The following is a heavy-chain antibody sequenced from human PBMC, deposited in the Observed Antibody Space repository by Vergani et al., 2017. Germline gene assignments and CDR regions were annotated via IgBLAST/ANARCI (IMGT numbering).Heavy chain of an antibody. CDR2: IHTGGST. Sequence: QVKLQESGPGLLKPSQTLSLTCTVSGESIRSGSHYWSWIRQPAGKGPEWIGHIHTGGSTDLNPSFKSRVSISVDTSKSQFSLKLNSVTVADTAVYYCARSSPYCTSGSCPASWVQGTLVTVSS. V-gene: IGHV4-61*02. CDR1: GESIRSGSHY. J-gene: IGHJ4*02. CDR3: ARSSPYCTSGSCPAS. D-gene: IGHD2-15*01.